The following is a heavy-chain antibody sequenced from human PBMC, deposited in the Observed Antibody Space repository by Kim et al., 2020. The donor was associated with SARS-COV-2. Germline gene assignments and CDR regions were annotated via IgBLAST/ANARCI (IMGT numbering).Heavy chain of an antibody. CDR1: GFTFSSYE. V-gene: IGHV3-48*03. D-gene: IGHD3-22*01. CDR2: ISSSGSTI. Sequence: GGSLRLSCAASGFTFSSYEMNWVRQAPGKGLEWVSYISSSGSTIYYADSVKGRFTISRDNAKNSLYLQMNSLRAEDTAVYYCAREPFNYYDSSGYRDFDYWGQGTLVTVSS. CDR3: AREPFNYYDSSGYRDFDY. J-gene: IGHJ4*02.